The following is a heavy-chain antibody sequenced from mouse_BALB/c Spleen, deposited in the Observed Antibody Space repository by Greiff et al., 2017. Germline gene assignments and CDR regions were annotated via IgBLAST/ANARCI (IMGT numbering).Heavy chain of an antibody. V-gene: IGHV5-17*02. CDR2: ISSGSSTI. CDR3: ARRVVATPYYFDY. Sequence: EVKLVESGGGLVQPGGSRKLSCAASGFTFSSFGMHWVRQAPEKGLEWVAYISSGSSTIYYADTVKGRFTISRDNPKNTLFLQMTSLRSEDTAMYYCARRVVATPYYFDYWGQGTTLTVSA. J-gene: IGHJ2*01. CDR1: GFTFSSFG. D-gene: IGHD1-1*01.